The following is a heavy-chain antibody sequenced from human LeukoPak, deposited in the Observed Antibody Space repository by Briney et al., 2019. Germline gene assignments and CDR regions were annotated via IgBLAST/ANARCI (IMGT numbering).Heavy chain of an antibody. CDR2: INPSGGST. CDR1: GHTFTGYY. J-gene: IGHJ4*02. D-gene: IGHD3-9*01. CDR3: ARDYDILTGYLGLDY. V-gene: IGHV1-46*01. Sequence: ASVKVSCKASGHTFTGYYMHWVRQAPGQGLEWMGIINPSGGSTSYAQKFQGRVTMTRDMSTSTVYMELSSLRSEDTAVYYCARDYDILTGYLGLDYWGQGTLVTVSS.